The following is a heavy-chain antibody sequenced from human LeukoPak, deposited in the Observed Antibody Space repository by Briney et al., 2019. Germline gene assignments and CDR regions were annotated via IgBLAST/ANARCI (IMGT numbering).Heavy chain of an antibody. Sequence: SGTLSLTCAVSGGSISSSNWWSWVRQPPGKGLEWIGEIYHSGSTNYNPSLKSRVTMSVDTSKNQFSLKLRSVTAADTAVYYCARGGSGISNAFDIWGQGTMVTVSS. CDR1: GGSISSSNW. J-gene: IGHJ3*02. CDR3: ARGGSGISNAFDI. CDR2: IYHSGST. D-gene: IGHD3-10*01. V-gene: IGHV4-4*02.